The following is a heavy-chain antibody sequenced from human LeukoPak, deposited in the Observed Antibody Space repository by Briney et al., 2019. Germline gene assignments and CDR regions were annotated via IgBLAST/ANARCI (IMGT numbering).Heavy chain of an antibody. CDR1: GFTFSSYE. D-gene: IGHD2-15*01. J-gene: IGHJ4*02. V-gene: IGHV3-48*03. Sequence: PGGSLRLSCAASGFTFSSYEMNWVRQAPGKGLEWVSFIGSGGTTIYYADSVKGRFTISRDNAKNSLYLQMNSLRAEDTAVYYCARTGLVVRDYWGQGTLVTVSS. CDR3: ARTGLVVRDY. CDR2: IGSGGTTI.